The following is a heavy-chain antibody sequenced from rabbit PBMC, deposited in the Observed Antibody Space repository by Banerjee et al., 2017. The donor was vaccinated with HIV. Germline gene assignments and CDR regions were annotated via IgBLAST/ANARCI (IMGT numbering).Heavy chain of an antibody. V-gene: IGHV1S45*01. J-gene: IGHJ4*01. D-gene: IGHD6-1*01. CDR1: GFSFSSIYY. Sequence: QEQLEESGGGLVQPEGSLTLTCTASGFSFSSIYYMCWVRQAPGKGLEWIACINTGSGSTDYASWVNGRFTISKTSSTTVTLQMTSLTAADTATYFCARGFYADGGWDYFDLWGPGTLVTVS. CDR3: ARGFYADGGWDYFDL. CDR2: INTGSGST.